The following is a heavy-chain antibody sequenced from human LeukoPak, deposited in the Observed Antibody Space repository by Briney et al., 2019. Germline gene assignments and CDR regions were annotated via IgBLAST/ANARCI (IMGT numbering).Heavy chain of an antibody. CDR2: IWFDGSRE. V-gene: IGHV3-33*01. CDR3: ASEVTASFFDY. J-gene: IGHJ4*02. D-gene: IGHD1-14*01. CDR1: GLTFNRNG. Sequence: PGWSLRLSCAASGLTFNRNGMHWVRQAPGKGLEWVALIWFDGSREYYGDSVKGRFIISRDNSKNTLYLQMNSLRAEDTAVYYCASEVTASFFDYWGQGTLVTASS.